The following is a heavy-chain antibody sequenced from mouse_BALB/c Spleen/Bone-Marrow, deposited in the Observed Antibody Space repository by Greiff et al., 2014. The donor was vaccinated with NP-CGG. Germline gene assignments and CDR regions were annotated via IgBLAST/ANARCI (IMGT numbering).Heavy chain of an antibody. D-gene: IGHD1-1*01. CDR1: GFNIKDTY. J-gene: IGHJ3*01. CDR3: ASYYYGSSLFAY. Sequence: VQLQQSGADLVKPGASVKLSCTASGFNIKDTYMHWVKQRPEQGLEWIGRIDPANGNTKYDPKFQGKATITADTSSNTAYLQLSSLTSEDTAVYYCASYYYGSSLFAYWGQGTLVTVSA. V-gene: IGHV14-3*02. CDR2: IDPANGNT.